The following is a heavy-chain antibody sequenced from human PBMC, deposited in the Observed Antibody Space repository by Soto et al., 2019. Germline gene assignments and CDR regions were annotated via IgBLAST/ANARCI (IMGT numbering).Heavy chain of an antibody. CDR1: GGSISSGGYY. CDR3: ARDRVVATTAAYYDDGMDG. V-gene: IGHV4-31*03. CDR2: IYYSGST. Sequence: QVQLQESGPGLVKPSQTLSLTCTVSGGSISSGGYYWSWLRQHPGKGLEWIGYIYYSGSTYYHPSLKSRATISVDTSNNQFPLKLSSVPAADTAVYYCARDRVVATTAAYYDDGMDGWGQVTTVTVSS. D-gene: IGHD5-12*01. J-gene: IGHJ6*02.